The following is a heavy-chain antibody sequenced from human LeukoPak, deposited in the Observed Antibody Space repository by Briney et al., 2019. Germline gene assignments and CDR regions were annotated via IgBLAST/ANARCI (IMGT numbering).Heavy chain of an antibody. CDR3: AREGYYDSSAGYWYFDL. V-gene: IGHV1-18*01. D-gene: IGHD3-22*01. CDR1: GYTFTSYG. J-gene: IGHJ2*01. Sequence: ASVKVSCKASGYTFTSYGISWVRQAPGQGLEWMGWISALNGNTTYAQKLQGRVTMTTDTSTSTAYMELRSLRSDDTAVYYCAREGYYDSSAGYWYFDLWGRGTLVTVSS. CDR2: ISALNGNT.